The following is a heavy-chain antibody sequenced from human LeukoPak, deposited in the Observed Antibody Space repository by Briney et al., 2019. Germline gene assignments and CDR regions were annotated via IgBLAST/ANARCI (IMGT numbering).Heavy chain of an antibody. Sequence: GSLRLSCAASGFTFSVSVMNWVRQAPGKGLEWVSGISSSGGNTYYADSVKGRFTISRDNHKNTLHLQMNSLRAEDTAIYYCAKEGGYSSTWYWGQGTLVTVSS. CDR2: ISSSGGNT. D-gene: IGHD6-13*01. V-gene: IGHV3-23*01. J-gene: IGHJ4*02. CDR1: GFTFSVSV. CDR3: AKEGGYSSTWY.